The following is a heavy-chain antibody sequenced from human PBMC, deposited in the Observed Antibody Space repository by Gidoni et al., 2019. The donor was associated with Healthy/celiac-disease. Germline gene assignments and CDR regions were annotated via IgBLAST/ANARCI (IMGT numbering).Heavy chain of an antibody. V-gene: IGHV3-23*01. CDR2: ISGSGGST. Sequence: EVKLLESGGGLVQPGGSLRLSCAASGFTFSSYAMSWVRQAPGKGLELVSAISGSGGSTYYAASVKGWFTISRDNSKNTLYLQMNSLRAEDTAVYYSAKEKAWLPRDYVDYWGQGTLVTVSS. J-gene: IGHJ4*02. D-gene: IGHD5-12*01. CDR3: AKEKAWLPRDYVDY. CDR1: GFTFSSYA.